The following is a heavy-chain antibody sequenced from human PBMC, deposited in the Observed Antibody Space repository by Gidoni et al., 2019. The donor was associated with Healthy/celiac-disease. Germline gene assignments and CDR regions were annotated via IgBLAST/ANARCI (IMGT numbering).Heavy chain of an antibody. CDR3: ARDPRGYCSSTSCYRSYFDY. V-gene: IGHV3-21*01. CDR1: GFTFSSYS. D-gene: IGHD2-2*02. Sequence: EVQLVESGGGLVKPGGSLRLSCAASGFTFSSYSMNWVRQAPGKGLEWVSSISSSSSYIYYADSVKGRFTISRDNAKNSLYLQMNSLRAEDTAVYYCARDPRGYCSSTSCYRSYFDYWGQGTLVTVSS. J-gene: IGHJ4*02. CDR2: ISSSSSYI.